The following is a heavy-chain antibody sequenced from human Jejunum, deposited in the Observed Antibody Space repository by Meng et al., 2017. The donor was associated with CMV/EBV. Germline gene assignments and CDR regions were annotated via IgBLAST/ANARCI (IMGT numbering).Heavy chain of an antibody. CDR1: GGSISRANW. Sequence: SGGSISRANWSTWVRQTPAKGLEWIGEVYRGGNAMYNPSLQSRLTISVDDSTNQVSLRLRSVTAADTAMYYCTTGSAHSPPGQFHQWGQGTLVTVSS. J-gene: IGHJ4*02. V-gene: IGHV4-4*02. CDR2: VYRGGNA. D-gene: IGHD1-14*01. CDR3: TTGSAHSPPGQFHQ.